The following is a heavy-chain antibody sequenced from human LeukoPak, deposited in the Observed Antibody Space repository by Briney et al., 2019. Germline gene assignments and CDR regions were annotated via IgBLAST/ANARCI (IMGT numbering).Heavy chain of an antibody. CDR1: GFTFSSYW. Sequence: GGSLRLSCAASGFTFSSYWMNWVRQAPGKGLVWVSRIASDGSSTTYADSVKGRFSISRDNAKNTLYLQMNSLRVEDTAVYYCATRRWSTGRSYALDIWGQGTMVTVSS. D-gene: IGHD3-10*01. V-gene: IGHV3-74*01. J-gene: IGHJ3*02. CDR3: ATRRWSTGRSYALDI. CDR2: IASDGSST.